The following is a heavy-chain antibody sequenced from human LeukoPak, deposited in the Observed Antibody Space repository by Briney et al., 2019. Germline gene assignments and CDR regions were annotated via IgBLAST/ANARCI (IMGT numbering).Heavy chain of an antibody. Sequence: GGSLRLSCVDSGLTFSSHAMNWVRQAPGKGLEWVSGISGSGVSTYYADSVKGRFTISRDNSKNTLYLQMNSLRAEDTAIYYCAKDPYFSSVNCYGGGDYWGQGTLVTVSS. V-gene: IGHV3-23*01. D-gene: IGHD2-2*01. CDR1: GLTFSSHA. CDR3: AKDPYFSSVNCYGGGDY. J-gene: IGHJ4*02. CDR2: ISGSGVST.